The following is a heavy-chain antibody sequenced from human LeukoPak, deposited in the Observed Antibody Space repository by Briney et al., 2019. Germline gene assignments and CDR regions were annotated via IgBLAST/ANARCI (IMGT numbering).Heavy chain of an antibody. Sequence: GSLRLSCAASGFTFSSYAMHWVRQAPGKGLEWVAVISYDGSNKYYADSVKGRFTISRDNSKNTLYLQMNSLRAEDTAVYYCARDDWMTQGTNWGQGTLVTVSS. V-gene: IGHV3-30-3*01. D-gene: IGHD2-21*01. CDR2: ISYDGSNK. CDR3: ARDDWMTQGTN. CDR1: GFTFSSYA. J-gene: IGHJ4*02.